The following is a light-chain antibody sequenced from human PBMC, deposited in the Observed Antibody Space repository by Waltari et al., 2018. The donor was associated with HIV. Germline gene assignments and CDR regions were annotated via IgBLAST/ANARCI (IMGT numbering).Light chain of an antibody. CDR3: QQRSNWPGT. CDR2: DAS. J-gene: IGKJ1*01. CDR1: QNIIND. V-gene: IGKV3-11*01. Sequence: EIVLTQSPVTLSLSPGDRANLSCSASQNIINDLGWYQQKSGQATTLLIYDASTRAAGIPARFTGSGSGTDFTLTIGSLEPEDFAIYYCQQRSNWPGTFGPGTRVDVK.